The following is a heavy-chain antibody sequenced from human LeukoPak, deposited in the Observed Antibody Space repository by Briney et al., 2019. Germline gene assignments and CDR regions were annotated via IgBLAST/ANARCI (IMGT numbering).Heavy chain of an antibody. CDR1: GFTFSSFS. D-gene: IGHD4-11*01. CDR3: ARATAVTGDYYYYGMDV. CDR2: ISSSSSYI. V-gene: IGHV3-21*01. J-gene: IGHJ6*02. Sequence: GGSLRLSCAASGFTFSSFSMHWVRQPPGKGLEWVSSISSSSSYIYYADSVKGRFTISRDNAKNSLYLQMNSLRAEDTAVYYCARATAVTGDYYYYGMDVWGQGTTVTVSS.